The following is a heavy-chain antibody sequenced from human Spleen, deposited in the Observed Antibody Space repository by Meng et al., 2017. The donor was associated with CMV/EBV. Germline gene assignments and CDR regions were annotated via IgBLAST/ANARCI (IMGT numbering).Heavy chain of an antibody. CDR2: ISPYNGNR. CDR3: ARDKMDYYGSGRNVLGY. D-gene: IGHD3-10*01. J-gene: IGHJ4*02. CDR1: GYTFTSFG. Sequence: ASVKVSCKASGYTFTSFGIHWVRQAPGQVLEWMGWISPYNGNRNFPQKLQGRVTMTTDTYTNTAYMELRGLRSDDTAIHYCARDKMDYYGSGRNVLGYWGQGTLVTVSS. V-gene: IGHV1-18*01.